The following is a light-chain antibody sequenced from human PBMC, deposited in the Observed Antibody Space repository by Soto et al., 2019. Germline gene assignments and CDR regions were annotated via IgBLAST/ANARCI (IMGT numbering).Light chain of an antibody. V-gene: IGLV2-14*01. CDR2: DVT. CDR1: SSDVGGYNY. J-gene: IGLJ1*01. Sequence: QSALTQPASVSGSPGQSITISCTGTSSDVGGYNYVSWYQQHPVKAPKLMIYDVTNRPSGVSDRFSGSKSGNTASLTIPGLQAEDEADYYCSSYTSSSTVFGTGTKVTVL. CDR3: SSYTSSSTV.